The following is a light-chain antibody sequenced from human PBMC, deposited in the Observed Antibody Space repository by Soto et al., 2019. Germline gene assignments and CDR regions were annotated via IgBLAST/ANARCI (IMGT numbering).Light chain of an antibody. V-gene: IGLV2-23*01. J-gene: IGLJ3*02. CDR3: CSYAGSSTPNWV. CDR1: SSDVGSYNL. Sequence: QSALTQPASVSGSPGQSITISCTGTSSDVGSYNLVSWYQQHPGKAPKLMIYEDSKRPSGVSIRFSGSKSGNTASLTISGLQAEDEADYYCCSYAGSSTPNWVFGGGTKLTVL. CDR2: EDS.